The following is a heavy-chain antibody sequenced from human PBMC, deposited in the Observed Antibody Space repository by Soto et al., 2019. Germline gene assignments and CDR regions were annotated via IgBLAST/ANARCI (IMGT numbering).Heavy chain of an antibody. J-gene: IGHJ4*01. Sequence: SETMSLTCPVSAGSISSGGYYWSWIRQHPGKGLEWIGYIYYGGSTYYNPSLKSRATISGDTSKNQFSLKLSSVTAADTAVYYCARGGYYYENSCQNAYDYWGQGILVTVSS. V-gene: IGHV4-31*03. D-gene: IGHD3-22*01. CDR2: IYYGGST. CDR1: AGSISSGGYY. CDR3: ARGGYYYENSCQNAYDY.